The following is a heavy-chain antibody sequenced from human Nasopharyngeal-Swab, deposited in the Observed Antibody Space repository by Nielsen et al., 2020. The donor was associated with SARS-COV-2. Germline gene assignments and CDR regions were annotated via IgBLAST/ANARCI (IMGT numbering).Heavy chain of an antibody. CDR3: AREVVPAAIPYYYYGMDV. V-gene: IGHV4-31*03. D-gene: IGHD2-2*01. Sequence: SCTVSGGSISSGGYYWSWIRQHPGKGLEWIGYIYYSGSTYYNPSLKSRVTISVDTSKNQFFLKLSSVTAADTAVYYCAREVVPAAIPYYYYGMDVWGQGTTVTVSS. J-gene: IGHJ6*02. CDR2: IYYSGST. CDR1: GGSISSGGYY.